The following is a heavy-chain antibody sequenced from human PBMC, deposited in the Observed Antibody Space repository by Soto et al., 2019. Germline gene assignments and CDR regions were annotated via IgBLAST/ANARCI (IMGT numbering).Heavy chain of an antibody. V-gene: IGHV4-31*03. J-gene: IGHJ5*02. CDR3: ARVGGINWFDP. D-gene: IGHD3-16*01. Sequence: QVQLQESGPGLVKPSQTLSLTCTVSGGSISSGGYYWSWIGQHPGKGLEWIGYIYYSGSTYYNPSLKSRVTISVDTSKNQCSQKLSSVTAADTAVYYCARVGGINWFDPWGQGTLVTVSS. CDR2: IYYSGST. CDR1: GGSISSGGYY.